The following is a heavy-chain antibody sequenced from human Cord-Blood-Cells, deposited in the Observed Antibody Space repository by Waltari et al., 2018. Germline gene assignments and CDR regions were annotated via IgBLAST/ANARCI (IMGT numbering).Heavy chain of an antibody. V-gene: IGHV1-69*08. CDR3: ARDGGLGGDWYFDL. CDR1: GGTFSSYT. Sequence: QVQLVQSGAEVKKPGSSVKVSCKASGGTFSSYTISWVREAPGQGLAWMGRIIPILGIADYEQKFQGRVTITADKSTSTAYMVLSSLRSEDTAVYYCARDGGLGGDWYFDLWGRGTLVTVSS. J-gene: IGHJ2*01. D-gene: IGHD2-21*01. CDR2: IIPILGIA.